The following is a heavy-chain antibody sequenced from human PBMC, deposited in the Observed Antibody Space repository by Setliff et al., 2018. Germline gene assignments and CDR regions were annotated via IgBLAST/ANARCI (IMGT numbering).Heavy chain of an antibody. Sequence: VSGPTLVNPTQTLTLTCTFSGFSLSTSGVGVGWIRQPPGKAPEWLALIYWNDDKRYSPSLKSRLTISKDTSKSQVVLTMTNMDPVDTATYYCAHRRGDYYDSSGYYYDYWGQGTLVTVSS. CDR2: IYWNDDK. CDR1: GFSLSTSGVG. J-gene: IGHJ4*02. CDR3: AHRRGDYYDSSGYYYDY. D-gene: IGHD3-22*01. V-gene: IGHV2-5*01.